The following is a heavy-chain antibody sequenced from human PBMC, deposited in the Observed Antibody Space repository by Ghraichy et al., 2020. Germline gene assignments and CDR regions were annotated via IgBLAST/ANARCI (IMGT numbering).Heavy chain of an antibody. Sequence: SQTLSLTCTVSGGSISSGGYYWSWIRQHPGKGLEWIGYIYYSGSTYYNPSLKSRVTISVDTSKNQFSLKLSSVTAADTAVYYCARGARHYQLRINAFDIWGQGTMVTVSS. D-gene: IGHD2-2*01. V-gene: IGHV4-31*03. CDR2: IYYSGST. CDR1: GGSISSGGYY. J-gene: IGHJ3*02. CDR3: ARGARHYQLRINAFDI.